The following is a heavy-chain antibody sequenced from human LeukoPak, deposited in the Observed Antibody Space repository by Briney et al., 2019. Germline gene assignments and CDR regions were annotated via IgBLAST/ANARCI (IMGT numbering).Heavy chain of an antibody. D-gene: IGHD4-17*01. CDR1: GGSISSGSYY. V-gene: IGHV4-61*02. CDR2: IYTSGST. CDR3: ARGRHGDFGSWFDP. Sequence: SQTLSLTCTVSGGSISSGSYYWSWIRQPAGKGLEWIGRIYTSGSTNYNPSLKSRVTISVDTSKNQFSLKLSSVTAADTAVYYCARGRHGDFGSWFDPWGQGTPVIVAS. J-gene: IGHJ5*02.